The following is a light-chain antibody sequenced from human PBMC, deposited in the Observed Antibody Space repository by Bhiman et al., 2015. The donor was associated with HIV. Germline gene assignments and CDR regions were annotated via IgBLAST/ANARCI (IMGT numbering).Light chain of an antibody. CDR3: HSYDTSLSGYV. CDR1: SSNIGAGYD. V-gene: IGLV1-40*01. J-gene: IGLJ1*01. Sequence: QSVLTQPPSVSGAPGQRVSISCTGSSSNIGAGYDVHWYQQLPGTAPKLLIYGNNNRPSGVPDRFSASKSGTSASLAITGLQAEDEADYYCHSYDTSLSGYVFGTGTKVTTL. CDR2: GNN.